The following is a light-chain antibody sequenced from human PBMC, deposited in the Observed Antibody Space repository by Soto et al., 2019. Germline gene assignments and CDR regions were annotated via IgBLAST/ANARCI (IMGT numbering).Light chain of an antibody. CDR2: DAS. Sequence: DIQMTQSPSSLSASVGDRVTITCRASQGISNFLAWYQQKPGKVPKLLICDASTLQSGVPSRFSGSGSGTDFTLTISSLQPEDVATYYCQKYNSAPRAFGQGTKVEIK. V-gene: IGKV1-27*01. CDR3: QKYNSAPRA. J-gene: IGKJ1*01. CDR1: QGISNF.